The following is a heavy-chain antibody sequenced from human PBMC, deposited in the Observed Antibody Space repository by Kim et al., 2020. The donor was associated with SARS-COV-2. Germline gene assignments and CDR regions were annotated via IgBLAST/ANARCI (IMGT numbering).Heavy chain of an antibody. V-gene: IGHV6-1*01. D-gene: IGHD6-19*01. Sequence: YAVSVKSRITINPDTSKNQFSLQLNSVTPEDTAVYYCARGVYSSGWYYGYWGQGTLVTVSS. CDR3: ARGVYSSGWYYGY. J-gene: IGHJ4*02.